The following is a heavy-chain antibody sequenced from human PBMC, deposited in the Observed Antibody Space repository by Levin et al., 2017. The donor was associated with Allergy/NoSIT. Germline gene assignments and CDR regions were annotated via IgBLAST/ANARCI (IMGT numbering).Heavy chain of an antibody. CDR3: ASGYDYFQH. Sequence: PGESLKISCKGRGYNFRSYWIGWLRQMPGKGLEWMGVIYPGDSDSRYNPSFEGQVTFSADTSISTAYLQWSSLKASDTAIYYCASGYDYFQHWGKGTLVTVS. J-gene: IGHJ1*01. CDR2: IYPGDSDS. CDR1: GYNFRSYW. V-gene: IGHV5-51*01. D-gene: IGHD5-12*01.